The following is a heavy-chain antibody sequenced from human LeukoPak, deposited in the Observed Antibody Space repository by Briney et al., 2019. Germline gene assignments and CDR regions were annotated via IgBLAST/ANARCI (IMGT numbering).Heavy chain of an antibody. CDR2: IIPIFGTA. D-gene: IGHD6-6*01. CDR3: ARVGIGAARPVAYFDY. Sequence: SVKVSCKASAGNFSSYAISWVRQAPGQGLEWMGGIIPIFGTANYAQKFQGRVTITTDESTSTAYMELSSLRSEDTAVYYCARVGIGAARPVAYFDYWGQGTLVTVSS. V-gene: IGHV1-69*05. CDR1: AGNFSSYA. J-gene: IGHJ4*02.